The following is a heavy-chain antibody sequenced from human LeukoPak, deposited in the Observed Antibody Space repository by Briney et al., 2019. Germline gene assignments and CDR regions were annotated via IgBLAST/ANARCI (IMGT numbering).Heavy chain of an antibody. J-gene: IGHJ4*02. D-gene: IGHD3-22*01. V-gene: IGHV3-21*01. CDR2: ISSSSSYI. CDR1: GFTFSSYS. CDR3: ARDHYDSSGYWDY. Sequence: GGSLRLSCAASGFTFSSYSMNWVRQAPGKGLEWVSSISSSSSYIYYADSVKGRFTISRVNAKNSLYLQMNSLRAEDTAVYYCARDHYDSSGYWDYWGQGTLVTVSS.